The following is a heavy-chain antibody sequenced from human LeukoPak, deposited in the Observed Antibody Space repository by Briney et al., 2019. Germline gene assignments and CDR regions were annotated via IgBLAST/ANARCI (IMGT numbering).Heavy chain of an antibody. Sequence: PSETLSPTCTVSGGSISSSSYYWGWIRQPPGKGLEWIGSIYYSGSTYYNPSLMSRATISLDTSRNQLSLMLSSVTAADTAVYFCARPPARGFFGFAGYWGQGTLVTVSS. J-gene: IGHJ4*02. D-gene: IGHD3-3*01. CDR2: IYYSGST. CDR3: ARPPARGFFGFAGY. CDR1: GGSISSSSYY. V-gene: IGHV4-39*07.